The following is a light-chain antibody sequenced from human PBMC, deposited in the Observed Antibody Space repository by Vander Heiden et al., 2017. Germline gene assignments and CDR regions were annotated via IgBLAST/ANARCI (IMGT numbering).Light chain of an antibody. CDR2: KAS. J-gene: IGKJ1*01. CDR3: QQYNSYSWT. CDR1: QSISSW. Sequence: DIQMTQSPSTLSASVGDRVTLTCRASQSISSWLAWYQQKPGKAPKLLIYKASSLESGVPSRFSGSGSGTEFTLTISSLQPDDFATYYCQQYNSYSWTFGQGTKEEIK. V-gene: IGKV1-5*03.